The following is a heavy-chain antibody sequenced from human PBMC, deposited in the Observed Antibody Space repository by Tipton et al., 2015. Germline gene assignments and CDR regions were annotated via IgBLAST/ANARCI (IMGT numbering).Heavy chain of an antibody. CDR2: ILYIGST. D-gene: IGHD5-24*01. Sequence: TLSLTCTVSGGAITSDGFYWRWIRQHPGKGLERIGNILYIGSTYYNPSLKSRATLSVDTSKNHFSLKLSSVTAADTAVYYCARDGYNSNYFDYWGQGTLVTVSS. CDR1: GGAITSDGFY. V-gene: IGHV4-31*03. J-gene: IGHJ4*02. CDR3: ARDGYNSNYFDY.